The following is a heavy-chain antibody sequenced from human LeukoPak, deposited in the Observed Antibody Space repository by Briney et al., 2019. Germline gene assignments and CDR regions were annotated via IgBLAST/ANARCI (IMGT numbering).Heavy chain of an antibody. V-gene: IGHV3-30-3*01. Sequence: GRSLRLSCAASGFTFSSYAMHWVRQAPGKGLEWVAVISYDGSNKYYADSVKGRFTISRDNSKNTLYLQMNSLRAEDTAVYYCARDYGDPEDYYGMDVWGQGTTVTVSS. J-gene: IGHJ6*02. CDR1: GFTFSSYA. CDR3: ARDYGDPEDYYGMDV. CDR2: ISYDGSNK. D-gene: IGHD4-17*01.